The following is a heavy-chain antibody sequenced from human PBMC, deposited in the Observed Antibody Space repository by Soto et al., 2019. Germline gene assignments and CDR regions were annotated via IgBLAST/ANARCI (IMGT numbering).Heavy chain of an antibody. Sequence: QVQLQESGPGLVKPSETLSLTCTVSGVSITSYKWTWIRQSPGKGLEWIAYMYSSGSSSYNPSLKSRATISMDTFRNQYSLQLNSATAADTAVYYCAREGSAFDYWGQGIVVTVSS. CDR1: GVSITSYK. V-gene: IGHV4-59*01. J-gene: IGHJ4*02. CDR2: MYSSGSS. D-gene: IGHD2-15*01. CDR3: AREGSAFDY.